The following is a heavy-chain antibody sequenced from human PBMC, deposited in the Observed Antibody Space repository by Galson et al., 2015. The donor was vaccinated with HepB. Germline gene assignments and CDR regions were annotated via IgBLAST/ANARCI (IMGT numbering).Heavy chain of an antibody. CDR1: GGSFSGYY. V-gene: IGHV4-34*01. D-gene: IGHD3-3*01. CDR3: AYYDFWSAPSPSDY. CDR2: INHSGST. Sequence: SETLSLTCAVYGGSFSGYYWSWIRQPPGKGLEWIGEINHSGSTNYNPSLKSRVTISVDTSKNQFSLKLSSVTAADTAVYYCAYYDFWSAPSPSDYWGQGTLVTVSS. J-gene: IGHJ4*02.